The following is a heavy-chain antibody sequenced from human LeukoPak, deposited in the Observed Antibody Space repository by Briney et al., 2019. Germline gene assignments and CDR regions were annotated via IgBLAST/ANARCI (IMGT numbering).Heavy chain of an antibody. D-gene: IGHD4-17*01. CDR2: IYYTGTT. V-gene: IGHV4-59*01. J-gene: IGHJ5*02. Sequence: SETLSLTCTVSGGSISGYYWSWIRQPPGKGLEWIGYIYYTGTTNYNPSLKSRVTISVDMSKNQLSLKLTSVIAADTAVYYCARKYGDYPWGQGTLVTVSS. CDR1: GGSISGYY. CDR3: ARKYGDYP.